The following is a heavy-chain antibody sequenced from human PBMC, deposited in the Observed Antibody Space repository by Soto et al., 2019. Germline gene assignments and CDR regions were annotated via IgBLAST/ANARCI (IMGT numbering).Heavy chain of an antibody. D-gene: IGHD6-13*01. J-gene: IGHJ5*02. CDR1: GDTFSSYA. V-gene: IGHV1-3*01. CDR3: TRLAAGTNWFDP. Sequence: ASVQVSCKASGDTFSSYAMHWVRQAPGQRLEWMGWINAGNGNTKYSQKFQGRVTITRDTSASTAYMELSSLRSEDTAVYYCTRLAAGTNWFDPWGQGTLVTVS. CDR2: INAGNGNT.